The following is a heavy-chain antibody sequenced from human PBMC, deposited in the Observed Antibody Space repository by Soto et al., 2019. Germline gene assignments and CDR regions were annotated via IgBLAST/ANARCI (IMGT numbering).Heavy chain of an antibody. V-gene: IGHV3-23*01. D-gene: IGHD1-26*01. J-gene: IGHJ4*02. Sequence: GGSLRLSCAASGFTFSSYAMSWVRQAPGKGLEWVSAISGSGGSTYYADSVKGRFTISRDNSKNTLYLQMNSLRAEDTAVYYCSYSGSLRVAFDYWGQGTLVTVSS. CDR2: ISGSGGST. CDR3: SYSGSLRVAFDY. CDR1: GFTFSSYA.